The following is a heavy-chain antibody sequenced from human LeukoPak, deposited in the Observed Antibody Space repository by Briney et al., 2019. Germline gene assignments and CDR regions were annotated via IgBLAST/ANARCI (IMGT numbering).Heavy chain of an antibody. D-gene: IGHD6-19*01. CDR3: ARDHFSSGWSQRLDY. V-gene: IGHV3-21*01. CDR2: ISSSSSYI. Sequence: GGSLRLSCAASGFTFSSYSMNWVRQAPGKGLEWVSSISSSSSYIYYADSVKGRFTISRDNAKNSLYLQMNSLRAEDTAVYYCARDHFSSGWSQRLDYWGQGNVLTVSS. J-gene: IGHJ4*02. CDR1: GFTFSSYS.